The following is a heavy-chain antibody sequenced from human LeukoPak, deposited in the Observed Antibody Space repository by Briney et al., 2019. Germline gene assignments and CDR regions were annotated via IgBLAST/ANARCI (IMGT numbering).Heavy chain of an antibody. D-gene: IGHD2-8*01. CDR1: GYTFTSYG. V-gene: IGHV1-18*01. CDR3: AREAIYCTNGVCIAAEYFQH. Sequence: ASVKVSCKASGYTFTSYGISWVRQAPGQGLEWMGWISAYNGNTNYAQKLQGRVTMTTDTSTSTAYMELRSLRSDDTAVYYCAREAIYCTNGVCIAAEYFQHCGQGTLVTVSS. CDR2: ISAYNGNT. J-gene: IGHJ1*01.